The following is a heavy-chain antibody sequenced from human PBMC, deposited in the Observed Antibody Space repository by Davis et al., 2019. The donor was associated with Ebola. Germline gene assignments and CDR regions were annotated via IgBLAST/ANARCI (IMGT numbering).Heavy chain of an antibody. V-gene: IGHV1-18*01. D-gene: IGHD3-22*01. J-gene: IGHJ4*02. CDR3: ARERAHYHDSSGANFDY. Sequence: KFQGRVTITRDTSTSTAYMELRSLRSDDTAVYYCARERAHYHDSSGANFDYWGQGTLVTVSS.